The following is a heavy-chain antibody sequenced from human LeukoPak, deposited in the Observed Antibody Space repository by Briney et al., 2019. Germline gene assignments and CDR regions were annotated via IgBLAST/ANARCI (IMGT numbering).Heavy chain of an antibody. Sequence: SETLSLTCTVSGDSISGYYWTWIRQPPGKGLEWIGYIYYSGSIIYNPSLKSRITISVDTSKNQFSLMLSSVTAADTAVYYCARLRGNYFPDYWGQGTLVTVSS. CDR2: IYYSGSI. CDR1: GDSISGYY. D-gene: IGHD4-11*01. CDR3: ARLRGNYFPDY. V-gene: IGHV4-59*01. J-gene: IGHJ4*02.